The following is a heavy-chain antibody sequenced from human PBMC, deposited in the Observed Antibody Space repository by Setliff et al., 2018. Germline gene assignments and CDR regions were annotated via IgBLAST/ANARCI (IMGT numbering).Heavy chain of an antibody. J-gene: IGHJ3*02. Sequence: SETLSLTCTVSGDSMTSANYFWAWIRQPAGEGLEWLGHIETSGTTSYSPSLKSRVTISIDTSKNRFSLKLSSVTAADTAVYYCAREGFGDGAFDIWGQGTMVTVSS. CDR2: IETSGTT. CDR3: AREGFGDGAFDI. V-gene: IGHV4-61*09. CDR1: GDSMTSANYF. D-gene: IGHD3-10*01.